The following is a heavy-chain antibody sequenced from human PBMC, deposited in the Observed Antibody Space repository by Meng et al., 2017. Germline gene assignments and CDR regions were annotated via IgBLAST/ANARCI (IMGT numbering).Heavy chain of an antibody. CDR3: ARDHSGWYDDFDY. D-gene: IGHD6-19*01. CDR2: IIPIFGTA. J-gene: IGHJ4*02. CDR1: GGTFSSYA. V-gene: IGHV1-69*06. Sequence: SVKVSCKASGGTFSSYAISWVRQAPGQGLEWMGGIIPIFGTANYAQKFQGRVTITADKSTSTAYMELSSLRSEDTAVYYCARDHSGWYDDFDYWGQGTLVTVSS.